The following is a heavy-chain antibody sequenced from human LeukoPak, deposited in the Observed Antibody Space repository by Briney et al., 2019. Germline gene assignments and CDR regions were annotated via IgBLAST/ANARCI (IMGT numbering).Heavy chain of an antibody. J-gene: IGHJ4*02. Sequence: GGSLRLSCAASGSTFSSYAMSWVRQAPGKGLEWVSSISGSGGSTYYADSVKGRFTISRDNSKNTLYLQMNSLRAEDTAVYYCAKQRAGVFRAMDYWGQGTLVTVSS. CDR3: AKQRAGVFRAMDY. D-gene: IGHD3-10*01. CDR1: GSTFSSYA. V-gene: IGHV3-23*01. CDR2: ISGSGGST.